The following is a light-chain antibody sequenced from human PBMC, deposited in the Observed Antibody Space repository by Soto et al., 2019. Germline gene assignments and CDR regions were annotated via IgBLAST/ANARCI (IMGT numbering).Light chain of an antibody. CDR1: SSNIGSNT. V-gene: IGLV1-44*01. Sequence: QSVLTQPPSASGTPGQRVSISCSGTSSNIGSNTVNWYHQLPGTAPTLLIKSNNQRPSGIPDRFSGSKSGTSASLGISGLQSEDEADYYCATWDDSLNGWVFGGGTKLTVL. CDR3: ATWDDSLNGWV. J-gene: IGLJ3*02. CDR2: SNN.